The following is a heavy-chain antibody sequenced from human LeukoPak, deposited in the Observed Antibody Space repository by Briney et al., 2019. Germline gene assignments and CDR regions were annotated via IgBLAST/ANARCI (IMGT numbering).Heavy chain of an antibody. D-gene: IGHD4-17*01. CDR1: GYTFTGYY. CDR3: ARSLDYGVVCD. J-gene: IGHJ4*02. CDR2: INPNSGGT. V-gene: IGHV1-2*02. Sequence: ASVKVSCKASGYTFTGYYMHWVRQAPGHRLEWMGWINPNSGGTNYAQKFQGRVTMTRDTSISTAYMGLSRLRSDDTAVYYCARSLDYGVVCDWGQGTLVTVSS.